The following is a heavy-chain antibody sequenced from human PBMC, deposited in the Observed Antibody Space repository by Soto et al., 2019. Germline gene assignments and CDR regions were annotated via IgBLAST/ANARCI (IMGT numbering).Heavy chain of an antibody. CDR3: GRASSSSGWGHFDY. V-gene: IGHV4-4*02. D-gene: IGHD6-19*01. CDR1: GGSISSNNW. Sequence: QVQLQESGPGLVKPSGTLSLTCAVSGGSISSNNWWSWVRQPPGRGLEWIGEIYHSGSTNYNPSLKSLDTLSIDKPKNQFSLKLSSVTAADKAVYYCGRASSSSGWGHFDYWGQGTLVTVSS. CDR2: IYHSGST. J-gene: IGHJ4*02.